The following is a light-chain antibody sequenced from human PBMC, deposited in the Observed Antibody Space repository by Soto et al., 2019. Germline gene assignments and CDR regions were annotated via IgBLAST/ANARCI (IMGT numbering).Light chain of an antibody. Sequence: EIVLTQSPATLSLSRGERATLSCRASQSVGHYLAWYQQKPGQAPRLLIYDTSNRATGIPARFSGSGSGTDFTLPISSLEPDDFAVYYCQQRNKWPPIFTFGPGTRVDIK. CDR2: DTS. V-gene: IGKV3-11*01. J-gene: IGKJ3*01. CDR1: QSVGHY. CDR3: QQRNKWPPIFT.